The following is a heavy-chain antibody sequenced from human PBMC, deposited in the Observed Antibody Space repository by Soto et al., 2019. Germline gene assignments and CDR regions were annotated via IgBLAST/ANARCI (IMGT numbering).Heavy chain of an antibody. D-gene: IGHD5-12*01. J-gene: IGHJ6*02. CDR1: GFTFSSYD. CDR2: IGTAGDT. CDR3: ARGSIVATITGYRYYYYGMDV. Sequence: GGSLRLSCAASGFTFSSYDMHWVRQATGKGLEWVSAIGTAGDTYYPGSVKGRFTISRENAKNSLYLQMNSLRAGDTAVYYCARGSIVATITGYRYYYYGMDVWGQGTTVTVSS. V-gene: IGHV3-13*01.